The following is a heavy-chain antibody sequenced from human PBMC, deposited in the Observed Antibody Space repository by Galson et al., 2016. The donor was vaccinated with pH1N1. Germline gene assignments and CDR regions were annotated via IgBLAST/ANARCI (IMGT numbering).Heavy chain of an antibody. J-gene: IGHJ4*02. CDR1: GFTFSSHW. V-gene: IGHV3-7*01. Sequence: SLRLSCAASGFTFSSHWMTWVRQAPGKGLEWVAHIDRTGIEKYYGDSVKGRFTISRDNSKNSLYLQMNSLRAEDTAVYYCEGGRAADYWGQGTLVTVSS. CDR3: EGGRAADY. CDR2: IDRTGIEK. D-gene: IGHD3-16*01.